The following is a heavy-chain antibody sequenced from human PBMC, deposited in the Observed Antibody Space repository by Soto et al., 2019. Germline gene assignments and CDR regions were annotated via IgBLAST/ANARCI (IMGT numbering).Heavy chain of an antibody. Sequence: SETLSLTCTVSGGSISSSSYYWGWIRQPPGKGLEWIGSIYYSGSTNYNPSLKSRVTISVDKSKNQFSLKLSSVTAADTAVYYCARVISGMAPSDYWGQGTLVTRSA. CDR2: IYYSGST. J-gene: IGHJ4*02. D-gene: IGHD3-10*01. V-gene: IGHV4-39*07. CDR1: GGSISSSSYY. CDR3: ARVISGMAPSDY.